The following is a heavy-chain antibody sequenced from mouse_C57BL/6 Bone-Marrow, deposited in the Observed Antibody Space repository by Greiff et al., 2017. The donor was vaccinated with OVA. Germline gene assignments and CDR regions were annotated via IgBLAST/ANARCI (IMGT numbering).Heavy chain of an antibody. CDR1: GYTFTSHW. Sequence: VQLQESGPELVRPGASVKISCKATGYTFTSHWMQWGRQRPGRGLEGMGEIFPGSGSTYYNEKFKGKATLTVDTSSSTAYMQFSSLTSEDSAVYFCARFLYGYFDVWGTGTTVTVSS. V-gene: IGHV1-56*01. D-gene: IGHD1-1*02. CDR3: ARFLYGYFDV. CDR2: IFPGSGST. J-gene: IGHJ1*03.